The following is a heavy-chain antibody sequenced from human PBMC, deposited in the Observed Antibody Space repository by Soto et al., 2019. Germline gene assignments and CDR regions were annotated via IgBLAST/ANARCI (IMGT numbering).Heavy chain of an antibody. CDR3: ARDRPVWFGELLYHDYGMDV. CDR1: GYTFTGYY. J-gene: IGHJ6*02. V-gene: IGHV1-2*04. D-gene: IGHD3-10*01. Sequence: ASVKFSCKASGYTFTGYYMHWVRQAPGQGLEWMGWINPNSGGTNYAQKFQGWVTMTRDTSISTAYMELSRLRSADTAVYYCARDRPVWFGELLYHDYGMDVWGQGTTVTVSS. CDR2: INPNSGGT.